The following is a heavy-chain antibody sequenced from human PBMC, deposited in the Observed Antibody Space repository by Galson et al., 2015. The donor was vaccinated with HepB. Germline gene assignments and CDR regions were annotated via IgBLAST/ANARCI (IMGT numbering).Heavy chain of an antibody. Sequence: SLRLSCAASGFTSSSYGMHWVRQAPGKGLEWVAVISYDGSNKYYADSVKGRFTISRDNSKNTLYLQMNSLRAEDTAVYYCAKDPTGYSSGWYGEGYWGQGTLVTVSS. V-gene: IGHV3-30*18. CDR2: ISYDGSNK. D-gene: IGHD6-19*01. J-gene: IGHJ4*02. CDR3: AKDPTGYSSGWYGEGY. CDR1: GFTSSSYG.